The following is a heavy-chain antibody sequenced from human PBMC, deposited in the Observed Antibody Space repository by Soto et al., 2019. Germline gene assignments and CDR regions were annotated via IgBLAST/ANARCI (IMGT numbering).Heavy chain of an antibody. CDR3: AKHLCFGESVFDP. V-gene: IGHV3-23*01. CDR1: GFTFSSYG. J-gene: IGHJ5*02. D-gene: IGHD3-10*01. CDR2: IRGSAGNA. Sequence: EVQLLESGGGLVQPGGSLRLSCAGTGFTFSSYGMSWVRQAPGKGLEWVSTIRGSAGNANYADSVKGRFTISRDDSTNTVHLQMNSLRPDDTAVYYCAKHLCFGESVFDPWGQGTLVVVSS.